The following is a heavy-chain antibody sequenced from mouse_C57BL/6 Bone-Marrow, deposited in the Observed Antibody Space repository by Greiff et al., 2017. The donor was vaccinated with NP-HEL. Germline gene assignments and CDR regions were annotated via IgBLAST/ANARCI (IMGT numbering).Heavy chain of an antibody. CDR1: EYEFPSHD. V-gene: IGHV5-2*01. CDR3: ARHAYSKYAMDY. CDR2: INRDGGST. D-gene: IGHD2-5*01. Sequence: DVQLVESGGGLVQPGESLKLSCASTEYEFPSHDMSWVRQTPEKRLELVADINRDGGSTYYPDTLESRFIISRDNTKKTLYLQMSSLRSEDTALYYCARHAYSKYAMDYWGQGTSVTVSS. J-gene: IGHJ4*01.